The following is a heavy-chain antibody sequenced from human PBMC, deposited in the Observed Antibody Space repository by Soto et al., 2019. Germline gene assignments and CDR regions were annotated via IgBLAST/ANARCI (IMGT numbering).Heavy chain of an antibody. CDR1: GYTLSNYG. CDR3: ARAEFGVVETLDP. J-gene: IGHJ5*02. Sequence: APVKGSLQGSGYTLSNYGISWVGQAPGQGLEWMGWISAYNGNTNYAQKLQGRVTMTTDTSTSTAYMELRSLRSDDTAVYYCARAEFGVVETLDPWGQGTLVTVSS. V-gene: IGHV1-18*01. D-gene: IGHD3-3*01. CDR2: ISAYNGNT.